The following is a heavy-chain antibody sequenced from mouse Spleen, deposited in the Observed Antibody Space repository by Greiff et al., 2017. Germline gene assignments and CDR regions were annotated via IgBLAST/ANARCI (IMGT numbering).Heavy chain of an antibody. CDR2: IYPGSGNT. Sequence: VHLVESGPELVKPGASVKISCKASGYSFTSYYIHWVKQRPGQGLEWIGWIYPGSGNTKYNEKFKGKATLTADTSSSTAYMQLSSLTSEDSAVYYCARNYRYGFAYWGQGTLVTVSA. V-gene: IGHV1-66*01. D-gene: IGHD2-14*01. J-gene: IGHJ3*01. CDR3: ARNYRYGFAY. CDR1: GYSFTSYY.